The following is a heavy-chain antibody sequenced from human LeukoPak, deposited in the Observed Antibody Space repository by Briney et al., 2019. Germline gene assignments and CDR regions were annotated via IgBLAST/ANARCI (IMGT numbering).Heavy chain of an antibody. CDR1: GGSFSGYH. CDR3: ARHTYSSSSGFGY. V-gene: IGHV4-34*01. Sequence: SETLSLTCAVYGGSFSGYHWSWIRQPPGKGLEWIGEINHSGSTNYNPSLKSRVTISVDTSKNQFSLKLSSVTAADTAVYYCARHTYSSSSGFGYWGQGTLVTVSS. D-gene: IGHD6-6*01. CDR2: INHSGST. J-gene: IGHJ4*02.